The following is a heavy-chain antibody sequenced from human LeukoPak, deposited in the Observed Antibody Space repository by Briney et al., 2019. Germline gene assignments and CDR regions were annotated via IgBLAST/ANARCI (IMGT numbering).Heavy chain of an antibody. Sequence: GGSLRLSCAASGFTFSSYAMSWVRQAPGKGPEWVSGVSGSGGSTYYADSVKGRFTISRHNSKNTLYLQMNSLRAEDTAVYYCARVGSHDAFDIWGQGTMVTVSS. CDR1: GFTFSSYA. CDR2: VSGSGGST. J-gene: IGHJ3*02. CDR3: ARVGSHDAFDI. V-gene: IGHV3-23*01. D-gene: IGHD1-26*01.